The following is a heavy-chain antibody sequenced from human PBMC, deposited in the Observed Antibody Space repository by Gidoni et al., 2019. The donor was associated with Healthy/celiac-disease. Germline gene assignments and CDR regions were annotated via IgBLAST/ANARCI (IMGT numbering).Heavy chain of an antibody. D-gene: IGHD6-19*01. CDR1: GFTFDDYA. Sequence: EVQLVESGGGLVQTGRSLRLSWAAPGFTFDDYAMHWVRQAPGKGLEWVSGISWNSGSIGYSDSVEGRFTISRDNAKNSLSLQMNSLRAEDTALYYCAKSPQWLAQGIDYWGQGTLVTVSS. CDR2: ISWNSGSI. V-gene: IGHV3-9*01. J-gene: IGHJ4*02. CDR3: AKSPQWLAQGIDY.